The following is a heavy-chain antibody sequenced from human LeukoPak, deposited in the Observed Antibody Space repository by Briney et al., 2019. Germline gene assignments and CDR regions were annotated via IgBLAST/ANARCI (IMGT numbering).Heavy chain of an antibody. D-gene: IGHD3-16*01. V-gene: IGHV1-46*01. Sequence: ASVKASCKVSGYTLTELSMHWVRQAPGKGLEWMGIINPSGGSTSYAQKFQGRVTMTRDTSTSTVYMELSSLRSEDTAVYYGARVGFDYWGQGTLVTVSS. CDR3: ARVGFDY. CDR2: INPSGGST. J-gene: IGHJ4*02. CDR1: GYTLTELS.